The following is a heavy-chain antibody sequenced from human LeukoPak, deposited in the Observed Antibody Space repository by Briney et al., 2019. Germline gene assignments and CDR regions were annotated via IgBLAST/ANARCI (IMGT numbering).Heavy chain of an antibody. CDR1: GFTFSNYG. V-gene: IGHV3-30*18. CDR3: AKGYGSGSYSVDY. CDR2: ISYDGSNK. J-gene: IGHJ4*02. D-gene: IGHD3-10*01. Sequence: PGGSLRLSRAASGFTFSNYGMHWVRQAPGKGLEWVAFISYDGSNKYYADSVKGRFTISRDNSKNTLYLQMNSLRAEDTAVYYCAKGYGSGSYSVDYWGQGTLVTVSS.